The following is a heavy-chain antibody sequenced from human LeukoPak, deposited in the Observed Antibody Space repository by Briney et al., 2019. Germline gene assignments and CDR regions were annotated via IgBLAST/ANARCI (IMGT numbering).Heavy chain of an antibody. D-gene: IGHD2-15*01. CDR3: AKGLGYCTGGSCYGSPMDV. V-gene: IGHV3-23*01. Sequence: PGGSLRLSCAASGFTFSSYAMTWVRQAPGKGLEWVSAISGSGGSTYYADSVKGRFTISRDNSKNTLYLQMNSLRAEDTAVNYCAKGLGYCTGGSCYGSPMDVWGQGTTVTVSS. CDR1: GFTFSSYA. J-gene: IGHJ6*02. CDR2: ISGSGGST.